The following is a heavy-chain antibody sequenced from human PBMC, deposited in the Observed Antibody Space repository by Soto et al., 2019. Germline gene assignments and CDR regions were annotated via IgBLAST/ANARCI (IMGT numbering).Heavy chain of an antibody. Sequence: EVQLVESGGGLVKPGGSLRLSCAASGFTFSSYSMNWVRQAPGKGLEWVSSISSSSSYIYYADSVKGRFTISRDNAKNSLYLQMNSLRAEDTAVYYCARDSEGIWYFDLWGRGTLVTVSS. CDR2: ISSSSSYI. V-gene: IGHV3-21*01. CDR1: GFTFSSYS. J-gene: IGHJ2*01. CDR3: ARDSEGIWYFDL.